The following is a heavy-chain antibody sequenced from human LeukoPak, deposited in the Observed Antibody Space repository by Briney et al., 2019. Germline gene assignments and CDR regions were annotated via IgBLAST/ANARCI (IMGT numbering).Heavy chain of an antibody. Sequence: TGGSLRLSCAASGFTFSDYYMSWIRQAPGKGLEWVSYISSSSSYTNYADSVKGRFTSSRDNAKNSLYLQMNSLRAEDTAVYYCALTPRDPTAYCGGDCYYPFDYWGQGTLVTVSS. CDR3: ALTPRDPTAYCGGDCYYPFDY. D-gene: IGHD2-21*02. J-gene: IGHJ4*02. CDR1: GFTFSDYY. V-gene: IGHV3-11*06. CDR2: ISSSSSYT.